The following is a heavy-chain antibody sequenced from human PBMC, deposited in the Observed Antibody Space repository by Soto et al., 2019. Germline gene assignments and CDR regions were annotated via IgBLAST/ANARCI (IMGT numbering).Heavy chain of an antibody. V-gene: IGHV3-30*18. Sequence: GGSLRLSCAASGFTFSYYGMHWVRQAPGKGLEWVAVISYDGSNKYYADSVKGRFTISRDNSKNTLYLQMNSLRAEDTAVYYCAKVLTGYYDSSGYYDYWGQGTLVTVS. CDR3: AKVLTGYYDSSGYYDY. CDR2: ISYDGSNK. J-gene: IGHJ4*02. CDR1: GFTFSYYG. D-gene: IGHD3-22*01.